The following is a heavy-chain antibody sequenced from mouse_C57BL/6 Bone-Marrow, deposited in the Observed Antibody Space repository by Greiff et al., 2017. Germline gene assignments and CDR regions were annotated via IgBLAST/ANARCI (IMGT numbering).Heavy chain of an antibody. CDR1: GYTFTSYW. Sequence: QVQLQQPGTELVKPGASVKLSCKASGYTFTSYWMHWVKQRPGQGLEWIGNINPSNGGTNYNEKFKSKATLTVDKSSSTAYMQLSSLTSEDSAVXYGARLGLRRPYYAMDYWGQGTSVTVSS. D-gene: IGHD2-2*01. J-gene: IGHJ4*01. CDR2: INPSNGGT. CDR3: ARLGLRRPYYAMDY. V-gene: IGHV1-53*01.